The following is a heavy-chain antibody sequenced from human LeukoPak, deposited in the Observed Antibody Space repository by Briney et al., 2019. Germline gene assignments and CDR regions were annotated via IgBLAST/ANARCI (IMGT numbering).Heavy chain of an antibody. J-gene: IGHJ4*02. CDR1: GFTFSSYS. D-gene: IGHD6-6*01. Sequence: GGSLRLSCAASGFTFSSYSMNWVRQAPGKGLEWVSSISSSSSYIYYADSVKGRFTISRDNAKNSLYLQMNSLRAEDTAVYYCARGLSGYASSLGYWGQGTLVTVSA. CDR2: ISSSSSYI. CDR3: ARGLSGYASSLGY. V-gene: IGHV3-21*01.